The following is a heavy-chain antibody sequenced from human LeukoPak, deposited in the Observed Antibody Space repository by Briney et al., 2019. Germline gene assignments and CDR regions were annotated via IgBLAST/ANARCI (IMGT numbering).Heavy chain of an antibody. CDR3: AKDYEGGSPGDLFDY. V-gene: IGHV3-23*01. CDR1: GFTFSNCA. J-gene: IGHJ4*02. D-gene: IGHD3-16*01. Sequence: GGSLRLSCAASGFTFSNCAMSWVRQAPGKGLEWVSGISGSGGSTYYADSVKGRFTISRHNSKNTLYLQMNNLRPEDTAVYYCAKDYEGGSPGDLFDYWGQGTLVTVSS. CDR2: ISGSGGST.